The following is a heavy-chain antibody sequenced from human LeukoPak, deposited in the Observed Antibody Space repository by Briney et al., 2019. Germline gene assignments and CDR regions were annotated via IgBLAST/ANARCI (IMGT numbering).Heavy chain of an antibody. J-gene: IGHJ4*02. CDR1: GGSISSYY. CDR2: IYTSGST. CDR3: AREGPLWPFDY. V-gene: IGHV4-4*07. D-gene: IGHD2/OR15-2a*01. Sequence: SETLSLTCTVSGGSISSYYWSWIRQPAGKGLEWIGRIYTSGSTNYNPSLKSRVTMSADTSKNQFSPKLSSVTAADTAVYYCAREGPLWPFDYWGQGTLVTVSS.